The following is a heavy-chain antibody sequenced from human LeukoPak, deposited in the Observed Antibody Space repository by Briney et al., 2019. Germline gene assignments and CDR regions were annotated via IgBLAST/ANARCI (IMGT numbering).Heavy chain of an antibody. CDR2: IYYSGST. CDR3: ARHGYSYGSYYYYGMDV. Sequence: PSETLSLTCTVSGGSISSSSYYWGWIRQPPGKGLEWIGYIYYSGSTNYNPSLKSRVTISVDTSKNQFSLKLSSVTAADTAVYYCARHGYSYGSYYYYGMDVWGQGTTVTVSS. V-gene: IGHV4-61*05. CDR1: GGSISSSSYY. D-gene: IGHD5-18*01. J-gene: IGHJ6*02.